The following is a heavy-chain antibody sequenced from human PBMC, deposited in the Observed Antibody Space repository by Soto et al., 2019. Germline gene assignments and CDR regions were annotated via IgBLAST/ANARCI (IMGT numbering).Heavy chain of an antibody. D-gene: IGHD6-19*01. CDR2: ISGSGGST. J-gene: IGHJ4*02. Sequence: EVQLLESGGGLVQPGGSLRLSCAASGFTFSSYAMSWVRQAPVKGLEWVSAISGSGGSTYYADSVKGRFTISRDKSKNTLYLQMSSLRAEDTAVYYCATSSGWVFDYWGQGTLVTVSS. CDR1: GFTFSSYA. CDR3: ATSSGWVFDY. V-gene: IGHV3-23*01.